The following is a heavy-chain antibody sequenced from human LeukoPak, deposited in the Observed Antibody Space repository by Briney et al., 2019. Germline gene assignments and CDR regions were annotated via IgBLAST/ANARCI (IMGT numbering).Heavy chain of an antibody. CDR3: ARDKVGSSSPRYYYYGMDV. CDR1: GFTFSSYA. Sequence: GRSLRLSCAASGFTFSSYAMHWVRQAPGKGLEWVAVISYDGGNKYYADSVKGRFTISRDNSKNTLYLQMNSLRAEDTAVYYCARDKVGSSSPRYYYYGMDVWGQGTTVTVSS. V-gene: IGHV3-30-3*01. D-gene: IGHD6-6*01. J-gene: IGHJ6*02. CDR2: ISYDGGNK.